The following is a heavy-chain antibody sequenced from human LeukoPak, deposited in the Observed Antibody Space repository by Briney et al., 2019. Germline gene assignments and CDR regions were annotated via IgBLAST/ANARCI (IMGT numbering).Heavy chain of an antibody. V-gene: IGHV4-59*01. CDR3: ASLYYYDSSGYQGPEYYFDY. Sequence: SETLSLTCAVYGGSFSGYYWSWIRQPPGKGLEWIGYIYYSGSTNYNPSLKSRVTISVDTSKNQFSLKLSSVTAADTAVYYCASLYYYDSSGYQGPEYYFDYWGQGTLVTVSS. D-gene: IGHD3-22*01. CDR2: IYYSGST. J-gene: IGHJ4*02. CDR1: GGSFSGYY.